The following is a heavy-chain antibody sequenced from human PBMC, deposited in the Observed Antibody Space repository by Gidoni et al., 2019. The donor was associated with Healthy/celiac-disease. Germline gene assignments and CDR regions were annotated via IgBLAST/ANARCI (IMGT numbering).Heavy chain of an antibody. D-gene: IGHD2-15*01. CDR1: CGSVSSRSYD. CDR3: ARGIVVVVAGLRGGFDP. Sequence: QVPLQESGLGLVKPSETLSLTCTVSCGSVSSRSYDWRWIRQPPGKGLEWSGYIYYSGSNNYNPYLKSRVTISVDTSKNQFSLKRSSVTAADTAVYYCARGIVVVVAGLRGGFDPWGQGTLVTVSS. CDR2: IYYSGSN. V-gene: IGHV4-61*01. J-gene: IGHJ5*02.